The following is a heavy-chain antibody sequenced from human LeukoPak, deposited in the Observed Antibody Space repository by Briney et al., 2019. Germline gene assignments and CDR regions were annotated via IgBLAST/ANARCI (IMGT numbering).Heavy chain of an antibody. V-gene: IGHV3-7*01. CDR1: GFTLYGYW. CDR3: ARDTGYSSSRYEYYYGMDV. J-gene: IGHJ6*02. Sequence: GGSLRLSCAASGFTLYGYWMTWIRQAPGKGLEWVASIDLDGSNTYYVDSVRGRFTISRDNANNSLYLQMNSLRAEDTAVYYCARDTGYSSSRYEYYYGMDVWGQGTTVTVSS. D-gene: IGHD6-13*01. CDR2: IDLDGSNT.